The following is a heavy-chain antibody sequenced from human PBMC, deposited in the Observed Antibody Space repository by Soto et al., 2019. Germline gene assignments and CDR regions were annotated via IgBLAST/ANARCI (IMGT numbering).Heavy chain of an antibody. J-gene: IGHJ4*02. D-gene: IGHD1-1*01. CDR3: AKGTLDHFDF. CDR2: ISGSGGST. CDR1: RFTFSSYA. Sequence: GGSLRLSCAASRFTFSSYAMSWVRQAPGKGLEWVSAISGSGGSTYYADSVKGRFTISRDNSKNTLYLQMNSLRAEDTAIYYCAKGTLDHFDFWGLGTLVTVSS. V-gene: IGHV3-23*01.